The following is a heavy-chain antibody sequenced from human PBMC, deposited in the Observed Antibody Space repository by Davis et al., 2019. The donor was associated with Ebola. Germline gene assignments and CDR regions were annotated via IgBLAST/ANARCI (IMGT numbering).Heavy chain of an antibody. Sequence: GESLKISCAASGFTFSNSWMNWLRQAPGKGLEWVANINEAGSKKLYVDSVKGRFTISSDNARNSIYLQMDSRRTEDTAVYYCARVGEGYWGQGTLVTVSS. CDR3: ARVGEGY. D-gene: IGHD3-10*01. CDR1: GFTFSNSW. J-gene: IGHJ4*02. CDR2: INEAGSKK. V-gene: IGHV3-7*03.